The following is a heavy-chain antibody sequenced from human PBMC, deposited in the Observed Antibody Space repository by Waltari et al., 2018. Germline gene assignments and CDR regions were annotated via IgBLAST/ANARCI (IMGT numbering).Heavy chain of an antibody. CDR1: GASIRSGDYY. D-gene: IGHD6-6*01. J-gene: IGHJ4*02. Sequence: QVQLQESGPGLVKPSQTLSLTCTVSGASIRSGDYYWSWIRQPPGKGLEWIGYIYYSGSTYYNPSLKSRVTISVDTSKNQFSLKLSSVTAADTAVYYCARVNRQLVHFDYWGQGTLVTVSS. CDR2: IYYSGST. CDR3: ARVNRQLVHFDY. V-gene: IGHV4-30-4*08.